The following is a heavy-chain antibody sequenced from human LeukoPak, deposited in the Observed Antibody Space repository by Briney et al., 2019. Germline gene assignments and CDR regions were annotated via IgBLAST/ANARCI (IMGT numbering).Heavy chain of an antibody. V-gene: IGHV4-38-2*02. CDR3: AKEVVGP. Sequence: PGGSLRLSCAASGFTFSDYYMGWIRQPPGKGLEWIGSIFHNGNTYYNSSLKSRVTISVDTSKSQISLNLSSVTAADTAVYYCAKEVVGPWGQGTLVTVSS. J-gene: IGHJ5*02. D-gene: IGHD1-26*01. CDR1: GFTFSDYY. CDR2: IFHNGNT.